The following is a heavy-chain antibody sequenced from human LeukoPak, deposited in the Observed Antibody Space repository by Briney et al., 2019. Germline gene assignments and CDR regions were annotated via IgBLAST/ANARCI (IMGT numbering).Heavy chain of an antibody. J-gene: IGHJ5*02. Sequence: GGSLRLSCAASGFTVSSNYMSWVRQAPGKGLEWVSDIYSGGSTYYADSVKGRFTISRDNSKNTLYLQMNSLRAEDTAVYYCAKVSGYDPRGRSFDPWGQGTLVTVSS. D-gene: IGHD3-22*01. CDR1: GFTVSSNY. CDR2: IYSGGST. V-gene: IGHV3-53*05. CDR3: AKVSGYDPRGRSFDP.